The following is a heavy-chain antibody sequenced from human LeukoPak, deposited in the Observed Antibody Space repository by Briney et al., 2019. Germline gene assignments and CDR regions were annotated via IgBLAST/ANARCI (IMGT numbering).Heavy chain of an antibody. Sequence: KPSETLSLTCTVSGGSSSSSNYYWGWIRQPPGKGLEWIGIIYSSGSTHCNPSLKSRVTISPDTSRNQFSLNLHSVTDADTAVYYCASHQEGTMMSYWGQGTLVTVSS. V-gene: IGHV4-39*01. CDR1: GGSSSSSNYY. CDR2: IYSSGST. J-gene: IGHJ4*02. CDR3: ASHQEGTMMSY. D-gene: IGHD3-22*01.